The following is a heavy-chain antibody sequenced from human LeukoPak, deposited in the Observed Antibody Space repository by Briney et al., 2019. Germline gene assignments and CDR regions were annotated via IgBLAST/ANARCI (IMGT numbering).Heavy chain of an antibody. CDR2: ISSSSGYI. V-gene: IGHV3-21*01. CDR3: ASQKAYYDISTGYYWGSWGAPLDY. J-gene: IGHJ4*02. Sequence: GGSLRLSCAASGFTFSSYWMSWVRQAPRKGLEWGSSISSSSGYIYYADSVKGRFTISRDNAKNSLYLQMNSLRAEDTAVYYCASQKAYYDISTGYYWGSWGAPLDYWGQGTLVTVSS. CDR1: GFTFSSYW. D-gene: IGHD3-9*01.